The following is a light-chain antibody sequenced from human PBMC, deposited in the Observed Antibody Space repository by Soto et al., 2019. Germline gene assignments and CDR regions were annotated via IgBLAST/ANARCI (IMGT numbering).Light chain of an antibody. Sequence: QSVLTQPASVSGSPGQSITISCTGTSSDVGNYNLVSWYQQYPGKAPKLIIYEVSKRPSGVSNRFSGSKSGNTASLTISGLQAEDEADFYCCSYARSDTFVFGTGTKLTVL. J-gene: IGLJ1*01. CDR1: SSDVGNYNL. V-gene: IGLV2-23*02. CDR3: CSYARSDTFV. CDR2: EVS.